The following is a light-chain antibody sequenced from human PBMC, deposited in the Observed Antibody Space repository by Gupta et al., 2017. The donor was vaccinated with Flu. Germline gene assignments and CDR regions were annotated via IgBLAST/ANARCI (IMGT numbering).Light chain of an antibody. Sequence: SYVLTQPPSVSVAPGQTASITCGGNNIGSQSVHWYQQKPGQAPVLVIYDDSDRPSGIPERFSGSSTGNTATLTINRVEAGDEADYYCQVWDVSSYHVVFGGGTKLTVL. CDR2: DDS. V-gene: IGLV3-21*02. CDR3: QVWDVSSYHVV. J-gene: IGLJ2*01. CDR1: NIGSQS.